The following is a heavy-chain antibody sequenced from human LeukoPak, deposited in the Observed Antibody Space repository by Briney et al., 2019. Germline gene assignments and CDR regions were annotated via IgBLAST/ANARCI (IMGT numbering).Heavy chain of an antibody. CDR2: IRYDGSNK. V-gene: IGHV3-30*02. J-gene: IGHJ3*02. CDR3: AKHGGNSYDAFDI. Sequence: GGSLRLSCAASGFTFSSYGMHWVRQAPGKGLEWVAFIRYDGSNKYYADSVKGRFTISRDNSKNTLYLQMNSLRAEDTAVYYCAKHGGNSYDAFDIWGQGTMVTVSS. CDR1: GFTFSSYG. D-gene: IGHD4-23*01.